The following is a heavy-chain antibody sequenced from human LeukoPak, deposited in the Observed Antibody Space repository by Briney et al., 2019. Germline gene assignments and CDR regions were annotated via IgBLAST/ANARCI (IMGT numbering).Heavy chain of an antibody. D-gene: IGHD6-19*01. V-gene: IGHV4-4*02. Sequence: SETLSLTCAVSGGSISSSNWWTWVRQPPGKGLEWIGRIYTSGSTNYNPSLKSRVTISVDTSKNQFSLKLSSVTAADTAVYYCARARQEREQWLASYYFDYWGQGTLVTVSS. J-gene: IGHJ4*02. CDR3: ARARQEREQWLASYYFDY. CDR2: IYTSGST. CDR1: GGSISSSNW.